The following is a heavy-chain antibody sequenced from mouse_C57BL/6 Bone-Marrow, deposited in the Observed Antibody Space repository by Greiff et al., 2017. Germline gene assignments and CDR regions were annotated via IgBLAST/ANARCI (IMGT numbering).Heavy chain of an antibody. CDR3: ARTGYYSYARDY. D-gene: IGHD2-3*01. CDR2: INPGRGGT. CDR1: GYAFTNYL. Sequence: VKLMESGAELVRPGTSVKVSCKASGYAFTNYLIEWVKQRPGQGLEWIGVINPGRGGTNYNEKFKGKATLTADKSSSTAYMQLSSLTSEDSAVYFCARTGYYSYARDYWGQGTSVTVSS. V-gene: IGHV1-54*01. J-gene: IGHJ4*01.